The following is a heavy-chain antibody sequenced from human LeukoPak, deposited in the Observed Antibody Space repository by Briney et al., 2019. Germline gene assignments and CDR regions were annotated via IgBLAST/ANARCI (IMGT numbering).Heavy chain of an antibody. V-gene: IGHV1-24*01. CDR2: FDPEDGET. CDR3: ARGPLSRTAYYGMDV. J-gene: IGHJ6*02. CDR1: GYTLTELS. Sequence: ASVKVSCKVSGYTLTELSMHWVRQAPGKGLEWMGGFDPEDGETIYAQKFQGRVTITADESTSTAYMELSSLRSEDTAVYYCARGPLSRTAYYGMDVWGQGTTVTVSS.